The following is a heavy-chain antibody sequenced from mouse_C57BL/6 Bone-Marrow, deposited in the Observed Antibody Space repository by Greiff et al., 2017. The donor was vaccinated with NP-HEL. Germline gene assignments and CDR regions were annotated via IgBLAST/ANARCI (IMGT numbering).Heavy chain of an antibody. Sequence: QVHVKQSGAELVKPGASVKMSCKASGYTFTSYWITWVKQRPGQGLEWIGDIYPGSGSTNYNEKFKSKATLTVDTSSSTAYMQLSSLTSEDSAVYYCAHNFYFDYWGQGTTLTVSS. CDR1: GYTFTSYW. CDR3: AHNFYFDY. CDR2: IYPGSGST. D-gene: IGHD1-3*01. V-gene: IGHV1-55*01. J-gene: IGHJ2*01.